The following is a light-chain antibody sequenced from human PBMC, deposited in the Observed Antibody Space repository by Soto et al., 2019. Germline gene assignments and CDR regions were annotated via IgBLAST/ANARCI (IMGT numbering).Light chain of an antibody. Sequence: DIVMTQSPDSLAVSLGERATINCKSSQSVLYSSNNKNYLAWYQQKPGQPPKMVIYWASTRESGVPDRFSGSGSGTDFTLTISSLQAEDVAVYYCQQYSSTTPTFGQGTKLEIK. CDR1: QSVLYSSNNKNY. CDR2: WAS. CDR3: QQYSSTTPT. J-gene: IGKJ2*01. V-gene: IGKV4-1*01.